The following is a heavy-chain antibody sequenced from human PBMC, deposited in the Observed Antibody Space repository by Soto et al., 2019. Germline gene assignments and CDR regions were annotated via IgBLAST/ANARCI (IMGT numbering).Heavy chain of an antibody. J-gene: IGHJ4*02. V-gene: IGHV1-3*01. D-gene: IGHD3-10*01. Sequence: ASVKVSCKASGYTFTSYAMHWVRQAPGQRLEWMGWINAGNGNTKYSQKFQGRVTITRDTSASTAYMELSSLRSEDTAVYYCARDRFIMVRGVIIQYYFDYWGQGTLVTVSS. CDR1: GYTFTSYA. CDR3: ARDRFIMVRGVIIQYYFDY. CDR2: INAGNGNT.